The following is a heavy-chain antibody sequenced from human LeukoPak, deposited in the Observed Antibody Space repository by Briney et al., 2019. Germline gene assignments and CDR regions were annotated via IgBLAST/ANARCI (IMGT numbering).Heavy chain of an antibody. D-gene: IGHD5-12*01. CDR2: ISSSSSTM. J-gene: IGHJ4*02. CDR1: GFTFSSYS. CDR3: ARGRLPLSFDY. V-gene: IGHV3-48*04. Sequence: GGSLRLSCAASGFTFSSYSMNWVRQAPGKGLEWVSYISSSSSTMYFADSVKGRFTISRDNAKNSLYLQMNSLRAEDTAVYYCARGRLPLSFDYWAREPWSPSPQ.